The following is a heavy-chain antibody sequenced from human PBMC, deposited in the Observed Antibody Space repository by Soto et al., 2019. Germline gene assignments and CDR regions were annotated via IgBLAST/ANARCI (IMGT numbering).Heavy chain of an antibody. J-gene: IGHJ6*03. V-gene: IGHV3-30*18. CDR1: GFTFSSYG. CDR3: AKVRGEWLRSYYYYMDV. CDR2: ISYDGSNK. Sequence: GGSLRLSCAASGFTFSSYGMHWVRQAPGKGLEWVAVISYDGSNKYYADSVKGRFTISRDNSKNTLYLQMNSLRAEDTAVYYCAKVRGEWLRSYYYYMDVWGKGTTVTVSS. D-gene: IGHD5-12*01.